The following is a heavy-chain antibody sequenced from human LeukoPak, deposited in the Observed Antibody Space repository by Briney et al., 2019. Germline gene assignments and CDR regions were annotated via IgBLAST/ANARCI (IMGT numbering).Heavy chain of an antibody. V-gene: IGHV3-30*04. D-gene: IGHD3-10*01. CDR3: AREGYYYGSGNYYFDY. CDR1: GFTFSSYA. CDR2: ISYGGSNK. Sequence: GGSLRLSCAASGFTFSSYAMHWVSQAPGKGLEWVAVISYGGSNKYYADSVKGRFTISRDNSKNTLYLQMNSLRAEDTAVYYYAREGYYYGSGNYYFDYWGQGTLVTVSS. J-gene: IGHJ4*02.